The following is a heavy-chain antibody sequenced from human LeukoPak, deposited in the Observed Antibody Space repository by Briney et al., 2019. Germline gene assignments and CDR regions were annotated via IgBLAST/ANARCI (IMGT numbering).Heavy chain of an antibody. D-gene: IGHD3-22*01. CDR2: IIPIFGTA. V-gene: IGHV1-69*05. CDR3: ARGHYDSSGYFDY. Sequence: ASEKVSCKASGGTFSSYAISWVRQAPGQGLEWMGGIIPIFGTANYAQKFQGRVTITTDESTSTAYMELSSLRSEDTAVYYCARGHYDSSGYFDYWGQGTLVTVSS. J-gene: IGHJ4*02. CDR1: GGTFSSYA.